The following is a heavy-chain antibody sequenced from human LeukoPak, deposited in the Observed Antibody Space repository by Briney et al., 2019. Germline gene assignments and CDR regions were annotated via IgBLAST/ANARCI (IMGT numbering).Heavy chain of an antibody. CDR3: AKDQAPYYYDSSGYYCYFDY. J-gene: IGHJ4*02. V-gene: IGHV3-23*01. D-gene: IGHD3-22*01. Sequence: PGGSLRLSCAASGFTFSSYAMSWVRQAPGKGLEWVSAISGSGGSTCYADSVKGRFTISRDNSKNTLYLQMNSLRAEDTAVYYCAKDQAPYYYDSSGYYCYFDYWGQGTLVTVSS. CDR1: GFTFSSYA. CDR2: ISGSGGST.